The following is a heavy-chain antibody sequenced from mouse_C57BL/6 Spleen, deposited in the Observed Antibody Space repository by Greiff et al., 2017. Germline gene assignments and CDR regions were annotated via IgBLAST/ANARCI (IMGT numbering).Heavy chain of an antibody. V-gene: IGHV1-53*01. J-gene: IGHJ4*01. Sequence: VQLQQSGTELVKPGASVKLSCKASGYTFTSYWMHWVKQRPGQGLEWIGNINPSNGGTNYNEKFKSKATLTVDKSSSTAYMQLSSLTSEDSAVYYCARDYGRDYYAMDYWGQGTSVTVSS. CDR2: INPSNGGT. CDR3: ARDYGRDYYAMDY. CDR1: GYTFTSYW. D-gene: IGHD1-1*01.